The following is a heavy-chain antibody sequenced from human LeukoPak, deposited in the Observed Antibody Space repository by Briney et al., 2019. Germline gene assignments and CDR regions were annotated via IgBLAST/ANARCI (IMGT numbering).Heavy chain of an antibody. CDR2: ISGSGDST. J-gene: IGHJ4*02. CDR3: AKSGSNRFDY. CDR1: GFTFNTYV. D-gene: IGHD5-24*01. V-gene: IGHV3-23*01. Sequence: GGSLRLSCAASGFTFNTYVMNWVRQAPGKGLEWVSSISGSGDSTYYADSVKGRFTISRDDSKNTLYLQMNSLRAEDTAVYYCAKSGSNRFDYWGQGALVTVSS.